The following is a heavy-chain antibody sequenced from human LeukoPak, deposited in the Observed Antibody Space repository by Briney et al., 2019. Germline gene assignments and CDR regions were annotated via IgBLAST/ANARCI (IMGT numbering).Heavy chain of an antibody. J-gene: IGHJ4*02. CDR1: GYTFIGYY. Sequence: ASVKDSCKASGYTFIGYYVHWVRQAPGQGLEWMGWINPNSGGTNYAQKFQGRVTMTRDTSISTAYMALSRLRSDDTAVYYCARAPTYYYDSSGYYSFDYWGQGTLVTVSS. V-gene: IGHV1-2*02. CDR3: ARAPTYYYDSSGYYSFDY. D-gene: IGHD3-22*01. CDR2: INPNSGGT.